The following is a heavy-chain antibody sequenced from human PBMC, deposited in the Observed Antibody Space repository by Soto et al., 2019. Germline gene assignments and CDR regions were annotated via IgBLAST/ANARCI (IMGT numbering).Heavy chain of an antibody. CDR3: AKDGWNFPPDP. Sequence: GGSLRLSCAASGFTFSSFAMSWVRQAPGKGLEWVSGISGVGGNTYYADSVKGRFTTSRDNSKNTLHLQMNSLRAEDTAVYYCAKDGWNFPPDPWGQGTLVTVSS. V-gene: IGHV3-23*01. J-gene: IGHJ5*02. D-gene: IGHD1-7*01. CDR2: ISGVGGNT. CDR1: GFTFSSFA.